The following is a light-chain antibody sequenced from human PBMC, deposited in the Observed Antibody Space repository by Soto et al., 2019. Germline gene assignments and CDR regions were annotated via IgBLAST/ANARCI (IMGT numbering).Light chain of an antibody. CDR2: DAS. CDR1: QIIIFY. CDR3: QQRSNWPT. J-gene: IGKJ5*01. V-gene: IGKV3-11*01. Sequence: EIVLTQSPATLSLSPGERATLSFRASQIIIFYLTWYQHKPGQAPRLLIYDASNRATGIPARFSGSGYGTDFTLTISSLEPEDFAVYYCQQRSNWPTFGQGTRLEIK.